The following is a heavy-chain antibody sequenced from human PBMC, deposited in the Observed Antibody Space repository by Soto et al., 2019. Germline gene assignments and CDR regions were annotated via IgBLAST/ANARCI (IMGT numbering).Heavy chain of an antibody. Sequence: ASVKVSCKDSGYTFTRYDINWVRQATGQGLEWMGWMNPNSGNTGYAQKFQGRVTMTRNTSISTAYMDPVDTATYYCAHSVGLWFGEFSNFDYWGQGTLVTVSS. CDR3: LWFGEFSNFDY. J-gene: IGHJ4*02. CDR2: MNPNSGNT. D-gene: IGHD3-10*01. CDR1: GYTFTRYD. V-gene: IGHV1-8*01.